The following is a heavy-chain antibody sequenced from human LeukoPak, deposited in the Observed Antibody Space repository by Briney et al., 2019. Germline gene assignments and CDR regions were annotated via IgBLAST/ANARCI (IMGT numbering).Heavy chain of an antibody. V-gene: IGHV3-11*06. Sequence: GSLRLSCAASGFTFSDYYMSWIRQAPGKGLEWVSCISSSTSYRNYADSVKGRFTISRENAKNSLYLQMNSLRAEDTALYYCARGIEATRRSAGTCNYFDYWGQGTLVTVSS. J-gene: IGHJ4*02. CDR1: GFTFSDYY. CDR3: ARGIEATRRSAGTCNYFDY. CDR2: ISSSTSYR. D-gene: IGHD5-12*01.